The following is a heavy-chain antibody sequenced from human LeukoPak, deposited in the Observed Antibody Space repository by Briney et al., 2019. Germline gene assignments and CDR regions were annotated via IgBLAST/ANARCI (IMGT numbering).Heavy chain of an antibody. CDR3: ARVGGTRWYGTSYYYYGMDV. CDR1: GGSFSGYY. D-gene: IGHD3-16*01. Sequence: PSETLSLTCAVYGGSFSGYYWSWIRQPPGKGLEWIGEINHSGSTNYNPSLKSRVTISVDTSKNQFSLKLSSVTAADTAVYYCARVGGTRWYGTSYYYYGMDVWGQGITVTVSS. J-gene: IGHJ6*02. V-gene: IGHV4-34*01. CDR2: INHSGST.